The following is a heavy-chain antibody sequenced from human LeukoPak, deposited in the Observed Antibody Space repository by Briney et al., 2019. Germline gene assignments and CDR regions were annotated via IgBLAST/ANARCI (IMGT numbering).Heavy chain of an antibody. CDR1: GYTFTSYG. D-gene: IGHD3-10*01. CDR3: AREGRRVTYYYGSGSYYLGY. J-gene: IGHJ4*02. CDR2: ISAYNGET. V-gene: IGHV1-18*01. Sequence: ASVKVSCKASGYTFTSYGISWVRQAPGQGLEWMGWISAYNGETNYAQKFQGRVTMTRDTSTSTVYMELSSLRSEDTAVYYCAREGRRVTYYYGSGSYYLGYWGQGTLVTVSS.